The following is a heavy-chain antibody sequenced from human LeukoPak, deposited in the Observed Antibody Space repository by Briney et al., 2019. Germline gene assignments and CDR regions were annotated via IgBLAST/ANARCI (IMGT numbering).Heavy chain of an antibody. Sequence: PGGSLRLSCAASGCTFSSYWMTWVRQAPGKGLEWVASIRQGGSEKYYVDSVKGRFTISRDTAKNSLYLQMNSLRAEDTAVYYCARGGHWFDPWGQGTLVTVSS. V-gene: IGHV3-7*04. CDR1: GCTFSSYW. CDR2: IRQGGSEK. J-gene: IGHJ5*02. CDR3: ARGGHWFDP.